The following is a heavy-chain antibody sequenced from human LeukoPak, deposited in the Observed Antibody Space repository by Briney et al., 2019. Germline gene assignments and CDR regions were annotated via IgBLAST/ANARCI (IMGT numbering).Heavy chain of an antibody. V-gene: IGHV1-8*01. Sequence: GASVKVSCTASGYTFTSYDIHWVRQATGQGLEWMGWMNPNSGNTGYAQKFQGRVTMTRNTSISTAYMELSSLRSEDTAVYYCARGLGSGWYSGEDYWGQGTLVTVSS. CDR2: MNPNSGNT. CDR3: ARGLGSGWYSGEDY. J-gene: IGHJ4*02. CDR1: GYTFTSYD. D-gene: IGHD6-19*01.